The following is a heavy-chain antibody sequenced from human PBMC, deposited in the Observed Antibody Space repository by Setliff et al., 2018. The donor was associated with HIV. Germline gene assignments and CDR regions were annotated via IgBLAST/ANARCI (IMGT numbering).Heavy chain of an antibody. CDR1: GFTFSSYS. CDR2: ISRSNSYI. Sequence: PGGSLRLSCAASGFTFSSYSMNWVRQAPGKGLEWVSFISRSNSYIYYADSVKGRFTISRDNAKNSLYLQMNSLRAEDTAVYYCARATAAWDDAFDIWGQGTMVTVSS. V-gene: IGHV3-21*01. CDR3: ARATAAWDDAFDI. D-gene: IGHD6-13*01. J-gene: IGHJ3*02.